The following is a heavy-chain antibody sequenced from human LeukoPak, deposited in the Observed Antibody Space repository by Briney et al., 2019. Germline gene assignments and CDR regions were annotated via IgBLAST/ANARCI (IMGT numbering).Heavy chain of an antibody. Sequence: GGSLRLSCAASGFTFSSYAMHWVRQAPGKGLEWVAVISYDGSNKYYADSVKGRFTISRDNSKNTLYLQMNSLRAEDTAVYYCARGLIAARGYWGQGTLVTVSS. CDR3: ARGLIAARGY. V-gene: IGHV3-30-3*01. CDR1: GFTFSSYA. J-gene: IGHJ4*02. D-gene: IGHD6-6*01. CDR2: ISYDGSNK.